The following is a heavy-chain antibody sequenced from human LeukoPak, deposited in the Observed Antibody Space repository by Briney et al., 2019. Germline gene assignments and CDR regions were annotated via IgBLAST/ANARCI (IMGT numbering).Heavy chain of an antibody. CDR2: ISTVSTYT. V-gene: IGHV3-21*01. CDR1: GFTFSDYS. J-gene: IGHJ6*03. D-gene: IGHD6-25*01. Sequence: PGGSLRLSCAPSGFTFSDYSMNRVRQAPGKGLEWVASISTVSTYTFYADSVKGRFTISRDNVRNSLYLQMSSLGAEDTAVYYCARDGSGFYLYNYMDVWGKGTTVTVSS. CDR3: ARDGSGFYLYNYMDV.